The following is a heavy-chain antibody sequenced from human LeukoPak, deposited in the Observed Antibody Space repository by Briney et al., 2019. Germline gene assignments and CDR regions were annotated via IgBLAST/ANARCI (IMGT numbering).Heavy chain of an antibody. V-gene: IGHV5-51*01. D-gene: IGHD1-1*01. Sequence: PGEPLKISCKVSGYTFTTYWIGWVRQMPGKGLEWMGIIYPADSDTRYSPSFQGQVTISVDKSISTAYLQWSSLKASDTAIYYCAGRGTGTTLAFDYWGQGTLVTVSS. CDR1: GYTFTTYW. CDR2: IYPADSDT. J-gene: IGHJ4*02. CDR3: AGRGTGTTLAFDY.